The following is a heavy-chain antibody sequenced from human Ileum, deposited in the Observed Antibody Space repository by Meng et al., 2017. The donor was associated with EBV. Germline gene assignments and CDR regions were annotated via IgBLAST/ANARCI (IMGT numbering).Heavy chain of an antibody. CDR2: INHSGST. D-gene: IGHD3-22*01. V-gene: IGHV4-34*02. J-gene: IGHJ5*02. Sequence: QWQLQQWGAGLLKPSETRSLTCAVYGGFFSGYYWSWIRQSPGKGLEWIGEINHSGSTNYNPSLKSRVTISVDTSKNQFSLKLTSVTAADTAVYYCAREARSSGYHPGIGPWGQGTLVTVSS. CDR3: AREARSSGYHPGIGP. CDR1: GGFFSGYY.